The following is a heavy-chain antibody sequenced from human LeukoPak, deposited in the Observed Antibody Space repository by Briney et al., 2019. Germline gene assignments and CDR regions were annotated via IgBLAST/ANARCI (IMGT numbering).Heavy chain of an antibody. CDR2: IYYSGST. CDR3: ARSPPRRRAIRGAGVFDY. J-gene: IGHJ4*02. D-gene: IGHD3-10*01. V-gene: IGHV4-61*10. Sequence: SETLSLTCTVSGDSISSGSYYWSWIRQPAGKGLEWIGYIYYSGSTNYNPSLKSRVTISVDTSKNQFSLKLSSVTAADTAVYYCARSPPRRRAIRGAGVFDYWGQGTLVTVSS. CDR1: GDSISSGSYY.